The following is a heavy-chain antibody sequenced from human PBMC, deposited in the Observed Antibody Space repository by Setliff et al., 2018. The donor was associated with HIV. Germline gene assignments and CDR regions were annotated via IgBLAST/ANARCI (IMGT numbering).Heavy chain of an antibody. Sequence: SETLSLTCKVSRGSMSRHNWSRIRQPPGKGLEWIGYIYHSGSTDYNPSLKSRVTISVDMSKNQLSLTLNSLTAADTAVYYCAKTGVSRRKHYYYYMDLWGKGTSVTVSS. V-gene: IGHV4-59*11. CDR1: RGSMSRHN. D-gene: IGHD6-6*01. CDR2: IYHSGST. J-gene: IGHJ6*03. CDR3: AKTGVSRRKHYYYYMDL.